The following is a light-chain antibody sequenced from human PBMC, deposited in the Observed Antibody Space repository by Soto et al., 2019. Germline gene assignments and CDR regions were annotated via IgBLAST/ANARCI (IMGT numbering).Light chain of an antibody. V-gene: IGLV2-14*01. CDR2: EVS. J-gene: IGLJ3*02. CDR3: SSYTSSSTPWV. Sequence: QSALTQPASVSGSPGQSITISCTGTSSDVGGYNYVSWYQQHPGKAPKLMIYEVSNRPSGVSNRCSGSKSGNTASLTISGRQAEDEADYYCSSYTSSSTPWVLGGGTKLTVL. CDR1: SSDVGGYNY.